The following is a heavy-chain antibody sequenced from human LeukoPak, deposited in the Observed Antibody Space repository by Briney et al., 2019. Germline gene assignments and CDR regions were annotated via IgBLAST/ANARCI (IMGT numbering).Heavy chain of an antibody. CDR2: IKQDGSEK. Sequence: GGSLRLSCAASGFTFSSYWMSWVRQAPGKGLEWVANIKQDGSEKYYVDSVKGRFTISRDNAKNSLYLQMNSLRAEDTAVYYCARALPTGYYSFDYWGQGTLVTVSS. J-gene: IGHJ4*02. V-gene: IGHV3-7*01. CDR1: GFTFSSYW. D-gene: IGHD3-9*01. CDR3: ARALPTGYYSFDY.